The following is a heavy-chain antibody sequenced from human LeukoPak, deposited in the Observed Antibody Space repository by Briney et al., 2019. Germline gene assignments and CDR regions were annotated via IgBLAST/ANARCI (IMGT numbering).Heavy chain of an antibody. Sequence: GGSLRLSCAASGFTFIDYDMHWVRQVIGKGLEWVSAIGIRGDTHYSGSVKGRFTISRENAESSLYLQMNSLRAEDSAVYYCARGGIQVSGIDEFDYWGQGTLVTVSS. CDR3: ARGGIQVSGIDEFDY. D-gene: IGHD6-19*01. J-gene: IGHJ4*02. V-gene: IGHV3-13*01. CDR2: IGIRGDT. CDR1: GFTFIDYD.